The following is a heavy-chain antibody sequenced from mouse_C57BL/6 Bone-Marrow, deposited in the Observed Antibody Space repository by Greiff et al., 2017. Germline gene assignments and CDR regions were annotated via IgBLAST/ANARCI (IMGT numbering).Heavy chain of an antibody. Sequence: VQLQQSGAELMKPGASVKLSCKATGYTFTGYWIEWVKQRPGNGLEWIGEILPGSGSTNYNAKFKGKATFTADTSSNTAYMQLSSLTTEDSAIYYCASLGYYFDYWGQGTTLTVSS. V-gene: IGHV1-9*01. J-gene: IGHJ2*01. CDR3: ASLGYYFDY. CDR1: GYTFTGYW. CDR2: ILPGSGST.